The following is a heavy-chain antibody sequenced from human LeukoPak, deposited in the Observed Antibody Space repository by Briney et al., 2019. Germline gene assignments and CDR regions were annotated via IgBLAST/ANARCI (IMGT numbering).Heavy chain of an antibody. J-gene: IGHJ4*02. V-gene: IGHV3-66*02. CDR2: LYSVGTT. CDR3: ARALYSSGSYFIA. Sequence: GGSLRLSCAASGFTVGSNYVSWVRQAPGKGLQWVSFLYSVGTTYYADSVKGRFTISRDDSKNTVYLQMNSLTTEDTAVYYCARALYSSGSYFIAWGQGTLVTVSS. D-gene: IGHD3-10*01. CDR1: GFTVGSNY.